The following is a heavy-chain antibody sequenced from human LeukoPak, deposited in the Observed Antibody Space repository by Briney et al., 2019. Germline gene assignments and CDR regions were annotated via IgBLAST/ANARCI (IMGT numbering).Heavy chain of an antibody. CDR2: ISWDSGSI. Sequence: PGRSLRLSCAASGFTFDDYAMHWVRQAPGKGLEWVSGISWDSGSIGYADSVKGRFTISRDNAKNSLYLQMNSLRAEDTALYYCAKDMSDILTGYALDYWGQGTLVTVSS. D-gene: IGHD3-9*01. V-gene: IGHV3-9*01. J-gene: IGHJ4*02. CDR3: AKDMSDILTGYALDY. CDR1: GFTFDDYA.